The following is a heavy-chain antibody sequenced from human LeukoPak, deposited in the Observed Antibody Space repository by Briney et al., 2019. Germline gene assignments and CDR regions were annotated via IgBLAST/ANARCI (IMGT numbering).Heavy chain of an antibody. CDR2: INQDGGTT. V-gene: IGHV3-7*04. J-gene: IGHJ6*03. CDR3: TKDRQGPNQYHMDV. Sequence: GSLRLSCAASGFTFSSLWMSWVRQAPGRGPEWVANINQDGGTTYYVASVKGRFTISRDNAKNSLSLRMSSLRAEDTAVYYCTKDRQGPNQYHMDVWGKGTTVTVSS. CDR1: GFTFSSLW.